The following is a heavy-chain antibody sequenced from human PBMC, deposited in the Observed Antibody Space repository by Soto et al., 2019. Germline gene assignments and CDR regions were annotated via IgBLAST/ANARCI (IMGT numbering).Heavy chain of an antibody. J-gene: IGHJ4*02. Sequence: GESVKISCXSSSYTFASYWIGWVRQMPGKGLEWMGIIYPGDSDTRYSPSFQGQVTISADKSIRTAYLQWRSLKATDTAIYYCARSDYSDSPFDYWGQGTLVTVSS. CDR3: ARSDYSDSPFDY. D-gene: IGHD4-17*01. CDR2: IYPGDSDT. V-gene: IGHV5-51*01. CDR1: SYTFASYW.